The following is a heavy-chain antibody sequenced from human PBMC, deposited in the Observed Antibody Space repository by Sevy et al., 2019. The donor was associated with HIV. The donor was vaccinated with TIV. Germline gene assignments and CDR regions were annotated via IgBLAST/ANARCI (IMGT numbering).Heavy chain of an antibody. V-gene: IGHV3-33*01. CDR2: IWYDGSNK. J-gene: IGHJ6*01. CDR1: GFTFSSYG. D-gene: IGHD1-26*01. Sequence: GGSQRLSCAASGFTFSSYGMHWVRQAPGKGLEWVAVIWYDGSNKYYADSVKGRFTISRDNSKNTLYLQMNSLRAEDTAVYYCARDARAYSPYYYYGMDVWGQGTTVTVSS. CDR3: ARDARAYSPYYYYGMDV.